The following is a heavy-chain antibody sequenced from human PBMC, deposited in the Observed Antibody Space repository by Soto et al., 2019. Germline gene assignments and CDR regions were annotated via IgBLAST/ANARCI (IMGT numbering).Heavy chain of an antibody. D-gene: IGHD2-21*02. CDR3: ARDGVTAIRYDC. V-gene: IGHV4-59*01. CDR1: GGSISSYY. CDR2: IYYSGST. Sequence: SETLSLTCTVSGGSISSYYWSWIRQPPGKGLEWIGYIYYSGSTNYNPSLKSRVTISADTSKNQFSLKLSSVTAADTAVYYCARDGVTAIRYDCWGQGTLVTVSS. J-gene: IGHJ4*02.